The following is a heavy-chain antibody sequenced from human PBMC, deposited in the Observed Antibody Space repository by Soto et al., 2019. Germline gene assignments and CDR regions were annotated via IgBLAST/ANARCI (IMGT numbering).Heavy chain of an antibody. CDR3: ARDVGYGLIDY. CDR1: GYTFTSYG. D-gene: IGHD5-18*01. J-gene: IGHJ4*02. V-gene: IGHV1-18*01. CDR2: INAYNGNT. Sequence: QVQLVQSGAEVKKPGASVKVSCKASGYTFTSYGISWVRQAPGQGLEWMGWINAYNGNTNYAQKFQGRVTMTTDTSTSTAYRELRSLRADDTAVYYGARDVGYGLIDYWGQGTLGTVSA.